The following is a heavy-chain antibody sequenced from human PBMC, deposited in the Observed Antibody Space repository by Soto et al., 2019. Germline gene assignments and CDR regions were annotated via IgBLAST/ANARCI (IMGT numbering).Heavy chain of an antibody. CDR2: IYYSGST. CDR1: GGSISSSSYY. V-gene: IGHV4-39*01. J-gene: IGHJ6*02. D-gene: IGHD4-4*01. Sequence: QLQLQESGPGLVKPSETLSLTCTVSGGSISSSSYYWGWIRQPPGKGLEWIGSIYYSGSTYYNPSLESRVTTSVYTSNNQFSLKLSSVTAADTAVYYCARHRASKSYYYYGMDVWGQGTTVTVSS. CDR3: ARHRASKSYYYYGMDV.